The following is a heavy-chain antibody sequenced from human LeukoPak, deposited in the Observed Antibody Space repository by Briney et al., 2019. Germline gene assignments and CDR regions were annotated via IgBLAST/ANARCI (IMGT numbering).Heavy chain of an antibody. J-gene: IGHJ4*02. D-gene: IGHD6-19*01. CDR2: IKTKTDGGTT. V-gene: IGHV3-15*01. Sequence: PGGSLRLSCAASGFRFNNAWMNWVRQAPGKGLEWIGHIKTKTDGGTTDYAAPVKGRFTISRDDSKNTLYLQANSLKSEDTAVYYCTTDRLDNSGWSRGFDYWGQGTLVTVSS. CDR1: GFRFNNAW. CDR3: TTDRLDNSGWSRGFDY.